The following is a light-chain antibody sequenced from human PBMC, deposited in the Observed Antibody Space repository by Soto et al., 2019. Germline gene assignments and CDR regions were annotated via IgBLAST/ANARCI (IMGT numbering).Light chain of an antibody. J-gene: IGLJ3*02. CDR3: SSYTSSTTLV. CDR2: DVT. V-gene: IGLV2-11*01. Sequence: QSALTQPRSVSGSPGQSVTISCAGTSSDVGGYDYVSWYQQHPDKVPKILIFDVTKRPSGVPARFTGSKSGNTASLTISGLQADDEADYYCSSYTSSTTLVFGGGTKLTVL. CDR1: SSDVGGYDY.